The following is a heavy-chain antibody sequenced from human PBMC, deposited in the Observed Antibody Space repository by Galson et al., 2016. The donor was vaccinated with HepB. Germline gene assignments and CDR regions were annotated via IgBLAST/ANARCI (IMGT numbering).Heavy chain of an antibody. Sequence: SLRLSCAASGISFSSYATSWVRQAPGKGLEWVSAIRGSGGTTYYADSVKGRFTISRDNSKNTLYLQMNSLRVEDTAIYYCAKAEMTTVTRFEHWGQGTLVTVSP. V-gene: IGHV3-23*01. J-gene: IGHJ4*02. CDR2: IRGSGGTT. CDR3: AKAEMTTVTRFEH. CDR1: GISFSSYA. D-gene: IGHD4-17*01.